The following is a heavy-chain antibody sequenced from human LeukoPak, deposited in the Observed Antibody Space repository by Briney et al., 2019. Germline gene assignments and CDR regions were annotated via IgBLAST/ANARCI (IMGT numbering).Heavy chain of an antibody. Sequence: ASETLSLTCTVSGGSISSYYWSWVRQPPGKGLEWIGYIYYSGSTNYNSSFKSRVTISIDTSKNQFSLRLSSVTAADTAVYYCARVPVNIWENWFDPWGQGTLVTVSS. J-gene: IGHJ5*02. V-gene: IGHV4-59*12. CDR1: GGSISSYY. CDR2: IYYSGST. D-gene: IGHD1-26*01. CDR3: ARVPVNIWENWFDP.